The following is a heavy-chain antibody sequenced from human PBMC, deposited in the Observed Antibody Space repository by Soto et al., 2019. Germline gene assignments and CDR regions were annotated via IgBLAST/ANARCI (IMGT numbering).Heavy chain of an antibody. Sequence: EVQLVESGGGLVQPGGSLRLSCAASGFTFSSYAMSWVRQAPGKGLEWVSAISGSGGSTYYADSVKGRFTISRDTSKNTLYLQMSSLRVEDTALYYCAKSYSSNWYDYFDNWGQGALVTVSS. CDR3: AKSYSSNWYDYFDN. V-gene: IGHV3-23*04. D-gene: IGHD6-13*01. J-gene: IGHJ4*02. CDR2: ISGSGGST. CDR1: GFTFSSYA.